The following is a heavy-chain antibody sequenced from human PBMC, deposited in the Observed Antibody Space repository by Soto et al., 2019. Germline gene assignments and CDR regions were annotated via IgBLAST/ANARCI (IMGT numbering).Heavy chain of an antibody. CDR3: ARGDVVAVAATRDYYYYAMDV. V-gene: IGHV1-2*04. D-gene: IGHD2-15*01. Sequence: ASVKVSCKASGYTFTGYYMHWVRQAPGQGLEWMGWINPNSGGTNYAQKFQGWVTMTRDTSISTAYMELSRLRSDDTAVYYCARGDVVAVAATRDYYYYAMDVWGQGTTVTVSS. CDR1: GYTFTGYY. J-gene: IGHJ6*02. CDR2: INPNSGGT.